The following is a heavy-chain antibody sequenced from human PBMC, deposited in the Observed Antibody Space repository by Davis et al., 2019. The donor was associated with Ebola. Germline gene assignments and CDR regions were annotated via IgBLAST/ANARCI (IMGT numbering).Heavy chain of an antibody. V-gene: IGHV4-34*01. D-gene: IGHD3-10*01. CDR2: INHSGST. Sequence: MPSETLSLTCAVYGGSFSGYYWSWIRQPPGKGLEWIGEINHSGSTNYNPSLKSRVTISVDTSKNQFSLKLSSVTAADTAVYYCARVRYYGSGGPIDYWGQGTLVTVSS. CDR1: GGSFSGYY. CDR3: ARVRYYGSGGPIDY. J-gene: IGHJ4*02.